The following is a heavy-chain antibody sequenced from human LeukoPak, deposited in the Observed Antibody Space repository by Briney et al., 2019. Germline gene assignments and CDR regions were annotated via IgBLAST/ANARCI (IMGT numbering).Heavy chain of an antibody. D-gene: IGHD3-10*01. CDR1: GFTFSSYG. CDR3: ARDQLESSFWYFDL. CDR2: IWYDGSNK. V-gene: IGHV3-33*01. J-gene: IGHJ2*01. Sequence: GRSLRLSCAASGFTFSSYGMHWVRQAPGKGLEWVAVIWYDGSNKYYADSVKGRFTISRDNSKNTLYLQMNSLRAEDTAVYYCARDQLESSFWYFDLWGRGTLVTVSS.